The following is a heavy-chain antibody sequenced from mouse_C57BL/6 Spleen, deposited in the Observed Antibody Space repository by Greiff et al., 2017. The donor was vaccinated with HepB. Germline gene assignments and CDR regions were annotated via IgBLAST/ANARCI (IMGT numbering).Heavy chain of an antibody. CDR1: GYAFSSSW. V-gene: IGHV1-82*01. D-gene: IGHD2-3*01. J-gene: IGHJ4*01. CDR2: IYPGDGDT. CDR3: AREGIYDGYYVAMDY. Sequence: QVQLQQSGPELVKPGASVKISCKASGYAFSSSWMNWVKQRPGKGLEWIGRIYPGDGDTNYNGKFKGKATLTADKSSSTAYMQLSSLTSEDSAVYFCAREGIYDGYYVAMDYWGQGTSVTVSS.